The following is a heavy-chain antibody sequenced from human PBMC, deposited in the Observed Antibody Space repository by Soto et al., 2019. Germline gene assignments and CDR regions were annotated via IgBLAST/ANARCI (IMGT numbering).Heavy chain of an antibody. CDR1: GFTFSGYW. Sequence: EVQLEESGGGLVQPGGSLRLSCAASGFTFSGYWMSWVRQSPWKGLEWVANIHPDGSQKYYVDSVRGRFTISRDNAKNSLYLQMNSLRAEDTAVYYCARDRGDGYNDPYFDSWGQGTLVTVSS. CDR2: IHPDGSQK. CDR3: ARDRGDGYNDPYFDS. D-gene: IGHD5-12*01. V-gene: IGHV3-7*01. J-gene: IGHJ4*02.